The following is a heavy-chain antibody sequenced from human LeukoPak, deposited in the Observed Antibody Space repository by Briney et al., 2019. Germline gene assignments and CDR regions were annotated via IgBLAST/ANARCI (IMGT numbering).Heavy chain of an antibody. D-gene: IGHD6-6*01. CDR1: GGTFSSYT. CDR2: IIPILGIA. Sequence: SVKVSCKASGGTFSSYTISWVRQAPGQGLEWMGRIIPILGIANYAQKFQGRVTITADKSTSTAYMELSSLRSEDTAVYYCAREAIAARPSWFDPWGQGALVTVSS. V-gene: IGHV1-69*04. J-gene: IGHJ5*02. CDR3: AREAIAARPSWFDP.